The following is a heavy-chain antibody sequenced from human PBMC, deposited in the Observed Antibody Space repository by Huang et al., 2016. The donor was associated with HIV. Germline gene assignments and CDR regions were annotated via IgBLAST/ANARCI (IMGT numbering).Heavy chain of an antibody. CDR3: ATLPPVNYGRSGGRVRDY. CDR1: GYTFSNYD. D-gene: IGHD2-15*01. Sequence: QVQLVQSGAEVKKPGASVKVSCKASGYTFSNYDINWVGQAPGQGLEWMGWMNPNRGNTGYARKFQGRVTMTRSTSISTAYMKLSRLRFEDTAVYYCATLPPVNYGRSGGRVRDYWGQGSLVTVSS. V-gene: IGHV1-8*01. CDR2: MNPNRGNT. J-gene: IGHJ4*02.